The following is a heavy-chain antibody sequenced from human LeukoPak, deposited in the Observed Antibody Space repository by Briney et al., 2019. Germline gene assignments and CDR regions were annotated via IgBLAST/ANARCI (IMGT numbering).Heavy chain of an antibody. CDR1: GGSISSYY. V-gene: IGHV4-4*07. CDR2: IYTSGST. Sequence: SETLSLTCTVSGGSISSYYWSWIRQPAGKGLEWIGRIYTSGSTNYNPSLKSRVTMSVDTSKNQFSLKLSSVTAADTAVYYCARDPRGSTQLLYLNWFDPWGQGTLVTVSS. CDR3: ARDPRGSTQLLYLNWFDP. D-gene: IGHD2-2*02. J-gene: IGHJ5*02.